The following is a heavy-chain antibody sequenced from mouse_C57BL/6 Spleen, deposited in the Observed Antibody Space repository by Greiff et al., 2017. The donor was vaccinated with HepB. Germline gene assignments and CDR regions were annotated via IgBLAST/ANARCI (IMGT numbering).Heavy chain of an antibody. CDR2: INPSNGGT. J-gene: IGHJ1*03. D-gene: IGHD2-1*01. CDR3: ARSVGNYDWYFDV. CDR1: GYTFTSYW. Sequence: VQLQQPGTELVKPGASVKLSCKASGYTFTSYWMHWVKQRPGQGLEWIGNINPSNGGTNYNEKFKSKATLTVDKSSSTAYMQLSSLTSEDSAVYYCARSVGNYDWYFDVWGTGTTVTVSS. V-gene: IGHV1-53*01.